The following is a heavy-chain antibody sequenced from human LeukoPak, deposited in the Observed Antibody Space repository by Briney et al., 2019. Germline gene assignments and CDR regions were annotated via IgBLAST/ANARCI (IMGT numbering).Heavy chain of an antibody. D-gene: IGHD6-19*01. CDR1: GFTFSSYS. CDR3: ASPRRSSGWYAHDY. V-gene: IGHV3-21*01. J-gene: IGHJ4*02. CDR2: ISSSSSYI. Sequence: PGGSLRLSCAASGFTFSSYSMNWVRQAPGKGLECVSSISSSSSYIYYADSVKGRFTISRDNAKNSLYLQMNSLRAEDTAVYYCASPRRSSGWYAHDYWGQGTLVTVSS.